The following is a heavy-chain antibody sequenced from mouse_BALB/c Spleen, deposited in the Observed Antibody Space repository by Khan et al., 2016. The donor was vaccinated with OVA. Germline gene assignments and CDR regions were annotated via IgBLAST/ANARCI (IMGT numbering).Heavy chain of an antibody. D-gene: IGHD2-14*01. CDR3: AGSTYRDAFAY. Sequence: EVQLQEPGPTLVKPSQTLSLTCSVTGASNTSGYWSWIRTSPGNKLEYMGYMIYSGNTYYNPSLKSRISITRHTSKNQYYLQLNSVTTEDTATYNCAGSTYRDAFAYWGQGTLVTVAA. CDR2: MIYSGNT. V-gene: IGHV3-8*02. CDR1: GASNTSGY. J-gene: IGHJ3*01.